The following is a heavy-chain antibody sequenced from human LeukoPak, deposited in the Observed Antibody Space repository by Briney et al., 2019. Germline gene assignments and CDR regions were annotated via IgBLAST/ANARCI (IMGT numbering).Heavy chain of an antibody. CDR1: GFTLGNYW. J-gene: IGHJ4*02. D-gene: IGHD4-17*01. CDR3: AYSDHFDN. V-gene: IGHV3-74*03. CDR2: GDGDGSHS. Sequence: PGGSLRLSCAASGFTLGNYWMHWVRQAPGKGLVWVSRGDGDGSHSTYADSVKGRFTSSRDNRKNTLYLQMNNLTGEDTAVYYCAYSDHFDNWGQGTLVTVSS.